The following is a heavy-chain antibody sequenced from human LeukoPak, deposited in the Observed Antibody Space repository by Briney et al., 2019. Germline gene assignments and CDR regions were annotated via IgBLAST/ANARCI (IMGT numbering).Heavy chain of an antibody. CDR1: GFTVTSNY. CDR2: IKSKTDGGTT. V-gene: IGHV3-15*01. Sequence: GGSLRLSCRASGFTVTSNYMTWVRQAPGKGLEWVGRIKSKTDGGTTDYAAPVKGRFTISRDDSKNTLYLQMNSLKTEDTAVYYCTTDSYDYGGDAFDIWDQGTMVTVSS. CDR3: TTDSYDYGGDAFDI. D-gene: IGHD4-23*01. J-gene: IGHJ3*02.